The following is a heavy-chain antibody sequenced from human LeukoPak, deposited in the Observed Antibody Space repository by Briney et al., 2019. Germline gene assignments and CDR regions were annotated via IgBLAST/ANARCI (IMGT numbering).Heavy chain of an antibody. V-gene: IGHV4-34*01. J-gene: IGHJ4*02. CDR3: ARASGWEPLDYFDY. Sequence: PSETLSLTCAVYGGSFSGYYWSWIRQPPGKGLEWIGEINHSGSTNYNPSLKSRVTISVDTSKNQFSLKLSSVTAADTAVYYCARASGWEPLDYFDYWGQGTLVTVSS. CDR1: GGSFSGYY. CDR2: INHSGST. D-gene: IGHD1-26*01.